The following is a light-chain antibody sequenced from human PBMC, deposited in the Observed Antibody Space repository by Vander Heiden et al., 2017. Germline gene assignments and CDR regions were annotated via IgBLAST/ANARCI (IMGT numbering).Light chain of an antibody. CDR1: QSISSY. V-gene: IGKV1-39*01. J-gene: IGKJ1*01. CDR2: AAS. CDR3: QQSYSTPGT. Sequence: DIQMTQSPSSLSASVGDRVTITCRASQSISSYLNWYQQKPGKAPKLLIYAASSLKSGVPSRFSGSGSGTDFTLTSSSLQPEDFATYYCQQSYSTPGTFGQGTKVEIK.